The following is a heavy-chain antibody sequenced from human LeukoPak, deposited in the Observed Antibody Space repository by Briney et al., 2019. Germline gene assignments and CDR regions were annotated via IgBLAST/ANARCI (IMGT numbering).Heavy chain of an antibody. CDR2: IYYSGST. CDR1: GDSISGYY. V-gene: IGHV4-59*08. Sequence: SETLSLTCTVSGDSISGYYWSWIRQPPGKALEWIGYIYYSGSTNYNPSLKSRVTMSVDTSKNQFSLKLTSVTAADTAVYYCARRFVGYDSSWGASDIWDQGTMVTVSS. CDR3: ARRFVGYDSSWGASDI. J-gene: IGHJ3*02. D-gene: IGHD3-22*01.